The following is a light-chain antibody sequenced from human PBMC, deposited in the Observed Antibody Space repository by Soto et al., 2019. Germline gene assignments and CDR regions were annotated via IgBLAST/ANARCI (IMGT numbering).Light chain of an antibody. CDR1: SSNIGAGYD. CDR3: QSYDSSLSGYV. CDR2: GNS. J-gene: IGLJ1*01. V-gene: IGLV1-40*01. Sequence: QSALTQPPSVSGAPGQRVTISCTGSSSNIGAGYDVHWYQQLPGTAPKLLIYGNSNRPSGVPDRFSGSKSGTSASLAITGLQAEDEADYYCQSYDSSLSGYVFGTGTKV.